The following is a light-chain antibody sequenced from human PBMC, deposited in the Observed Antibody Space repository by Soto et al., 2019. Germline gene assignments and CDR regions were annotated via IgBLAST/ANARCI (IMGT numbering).Light chain of an antibody. J-gene: IGKJ1*01. CDR2: AAS. CDR1: QGVGRY. V-gene: IGKV3-11*01. CDR3: QQRSNWPPRT. Sequence: EIVLTQSPATLSLSPGERATLSCRASQGVGRYLAWYQQKPGQAPRLLIYAASNRATGIPARFSGSVSRTDFTLTISSLEPEDFAIYYCQQRSNWPPRTFGQGTKVDI.